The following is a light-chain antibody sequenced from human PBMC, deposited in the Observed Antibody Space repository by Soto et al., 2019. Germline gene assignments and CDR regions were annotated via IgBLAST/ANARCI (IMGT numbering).Light chain of an antibody. V-gene: IGLV2-23*01. CDR1: SSDVGSYNL. J-gene: IGLJ1*01. CDR3: CSSARGSSYV. CDR2: EGS. Sequence: QSVLTQPASVSGSPGQSITISCTGTSSDVGSYNLVSWYQQHPGKAPKLIISEGSERPSGVSTRFSGSKSGNTASLTISGLQAEDEADYYCCSSARGSSYVFGTGTKVTVL.